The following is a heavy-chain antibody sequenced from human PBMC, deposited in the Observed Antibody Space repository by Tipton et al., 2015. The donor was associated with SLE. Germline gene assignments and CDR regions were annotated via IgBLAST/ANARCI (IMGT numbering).Heavy chain of an antibody. V-gene: IGHV1-8*02. CDR3: SRSGDLDF. CDR1: GYSFTSYG. D-gene: IGHD7-27*01. CDR2: MNPDTDQT. J-gene: IGHJ4*02. Sequence: QLVQSGAEVKKPGASVKVSCKASGYSFTSYGISWVRQAPGQGLEWMGWMNPDTDQTGYAQKFQGRVTMTRDSSISTAYMELSSLRSDDTAVYYCSRSGDLDFWGQGTQVTVSS.